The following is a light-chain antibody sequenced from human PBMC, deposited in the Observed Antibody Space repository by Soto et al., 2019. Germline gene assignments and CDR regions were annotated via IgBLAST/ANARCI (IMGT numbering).Light chain of an antibody. Sequence: DIQMTHSPSTLSASVLYRVTITFRASQSVSRWLALYQQKPGKAPKLLIYDASSLESGVPSRFSGSGSGTEFTLTISSLQPEDIATYYCQKYNGYFRNFGQGTKVDIK. V-gene: IGKV1-5*01. CDR3: QKYNGYFRN. J-gene: IGKJ2*01. CDR2: DAS. CDR1: QSVSRW.